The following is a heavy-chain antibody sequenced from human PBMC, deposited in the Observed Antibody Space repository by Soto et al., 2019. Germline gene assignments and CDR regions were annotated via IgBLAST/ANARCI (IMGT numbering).Heavy chain of an antibody. CDR2: ISRSGDRT. CDR1: GFTFSSYN. J-gene: IGHJ4*02. CDR3: ARARCSSGQCYYFDY. D-gene: IGHD2-15*01. V-gene: IGHV3-64*02. Sequence: DVQLVESGEGLVQPGGSLRLSCAASGFTFSSYNIHWIRQAPGKGLEFVSAISRSGDRTYYADSVKGRFTITRDNSKNTVWLQMGSLRAEDMAVYYCARARCSSGQCYYFDYWGRGALVSVSS.